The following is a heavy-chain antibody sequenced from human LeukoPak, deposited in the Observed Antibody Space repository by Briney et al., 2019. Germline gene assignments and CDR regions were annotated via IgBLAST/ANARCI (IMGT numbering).Heavy chain of an antibody. V-gene: IGHV3-66*01. Sequence: QAGGSLRLSCAVSGFRVSTKYMSWVRQAPGNVMEWVSVIYSGGTTYYADSVKGRFTISRANSKNTLYLQMNSLRAEDTAVYYCARDRVSTVHPIDYWGQGTLVTVSS. CDR3: ARDRVSTVHPIDY. CDR1: GFRVSTKY. CDR2: IYSGGTT. D-gene: IGHD6-6*01. J-gene: IGHJ4*02.